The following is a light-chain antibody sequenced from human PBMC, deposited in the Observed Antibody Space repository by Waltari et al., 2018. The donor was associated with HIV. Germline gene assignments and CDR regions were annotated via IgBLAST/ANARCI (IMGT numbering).Light chain of an antibody. V-gene: IGKV1-9*01. CDR1: QGIRSY. Sequence: DILLTQSPPFLAASVGDRVTISCRASQGIRSYLAWFQQKPGRAPKLLIFGATTLQSGVPSRFSGSGSGTQFTLTINSLQPEDFATYYYQQHNTYPLTFGPGT. CDR3: QQHNTYPLT. CDR2: GAT. J-gene: IGKJ3*01.